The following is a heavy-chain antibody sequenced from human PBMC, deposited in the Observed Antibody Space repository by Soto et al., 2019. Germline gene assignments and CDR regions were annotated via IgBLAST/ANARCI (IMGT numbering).Heavy chain of an antibody. D-gene: IGHD2-15*01. CDR3: ARGYVGSWAHFDY. Sequence: GGSLRLSCSASGFTFGNYAMNWVRQAPGKGLEWVSSISDSSSKTYYADSVKGRFTISRDNPKNMLLLQLNTLRADDTAVYFCARGYVGSWAHFDYWGQGTQVTVSS. CDR2: ISDSSSKT. J-gene: IGHJ4*02. V-gene: IGHV3-23*01. CDR1: GFTFGNYA.